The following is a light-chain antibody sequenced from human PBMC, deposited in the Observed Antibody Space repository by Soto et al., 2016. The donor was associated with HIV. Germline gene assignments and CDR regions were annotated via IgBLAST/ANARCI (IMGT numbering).Light chain of an antibody. CDR2: DDS. V-gene: IGLV3-21*03. Sequence: SYELTQPPSVSVAPGKTARLTCGGNRIGAKSVHWYQQRPGQAPVLVVYDDSDRPSGIPERFSGSNSGNTATLTINRVEAGDEADYYCQVWDTNSDHVVFGGGTKLTVL. J-gene: IGLJ2*01. CDR3: QVWDTNSDHVV. CDR1: RIGAKS.